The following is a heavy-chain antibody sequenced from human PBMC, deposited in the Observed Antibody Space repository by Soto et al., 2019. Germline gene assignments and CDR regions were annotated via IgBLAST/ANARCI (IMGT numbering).Heavy chain of an antibody. V-gene: IGHV4-31*03. CDR3: ARVGTGNYYYYGMDV. Sequence: SETLSLTCTVSGGSISSGGYYWSWIRQHPGKGLEWIGYIYYSGSTYYNPSLKSRITISVDTSKNQFLLKLSSVTAADTAVYYCARVGTGNYYYYGMDVWGQGTTVTVSS. D-gene: IGHD1-1*01. CDR2: IYYSGST. CDR1: GGSISSGGYY. J-gene: IGHJ6*02.